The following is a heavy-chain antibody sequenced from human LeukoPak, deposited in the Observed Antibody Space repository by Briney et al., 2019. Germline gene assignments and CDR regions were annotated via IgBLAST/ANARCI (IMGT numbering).Heavy chain of an antibody. V-gene: IGHV1-8*01. CDR1: GYTFTSYD. J-gene: IGHJ3*02. Sequence: ASVKVSCKASGYTFTSYDINWVRQATGQGLEWMGWMNPNSGNTGYAQKFQGRVTMTRNTSISTAYMELSGLRSEDTAVYYCARGMYYYDSSTPRDAFDIWGQGTMVTVSS. CDR2: MNPNSGNT. CDR3: ARGMYYYDSSTPRDAFDI. D-gene: IGHD3-22*01.